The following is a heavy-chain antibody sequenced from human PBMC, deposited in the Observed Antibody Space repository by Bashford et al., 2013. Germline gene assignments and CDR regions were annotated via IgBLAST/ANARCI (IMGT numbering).Heavy chain of an antibody. J-gene: IGHJ4*02. V-gene: IGHV3-23*01. CDR1: GFILAIMP. D-gene: IGHD3/OR15-3a*01. CDR2: VGGNKWCY. Sequence: GSLRLSCAGSGFILAIMPSTGSAKAPGRGWSGLSVVGGNKWCYILRGLREGRXTISRDNSKNTVFLQMNSLRAEDTAVYYCAKRGGNTWTEFDYWGQGALVTVSS. CDR3: AKRGGNTWTEFDY.